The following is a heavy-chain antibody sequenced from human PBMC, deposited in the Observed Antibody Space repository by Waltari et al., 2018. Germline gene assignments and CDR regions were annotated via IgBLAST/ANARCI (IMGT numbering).Heavy chain of an antibody. Sequence: QVQLVQSGTEVKKPGASVKVSCQASGYSFTDYHLHWVRQTPGQGLEWMGWINPKNGDTGYAQNFLSRVNITRDTAINTVYMDLSGLRSDDTAVFYCARDPGPIVGAPDYWGQGTLVTVSS. D-gene: IGHD1-26*01. CDR2: INPKNGDT. J-gene: IGHJ4*02. V-gene: IGHV1-2*02. CDR1: GYSFTDYH. CDR3: ARDPGPIVGAPDY.